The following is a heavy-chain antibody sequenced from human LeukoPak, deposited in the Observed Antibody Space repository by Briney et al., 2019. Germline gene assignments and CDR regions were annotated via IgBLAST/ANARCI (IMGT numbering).Heavy chain of an antibody. J-gene: IGHJ6*03. CDR3: ARHDYSSASDYFYYYLDV. Sequence: GESLKIPLKGSGYSFTNYWIGWVRQIPGKGLELIGIIYPRDSDTRYSPSFQGQVTISADKSISTAYLQWSSLKASDTAIYYCARHDYSSASDYFYYYLDVWGKGTTFTVSS. CDR1: GYSFTNYW. V-gene: IGHV5-51*01. CDR2: IYPRDSDT. D-gene: IGHD6-25*01.